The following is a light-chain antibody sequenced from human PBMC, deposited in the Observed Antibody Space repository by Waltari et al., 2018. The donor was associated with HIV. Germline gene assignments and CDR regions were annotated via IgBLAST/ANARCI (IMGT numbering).Light chain of an antibody. CDR3: CAYAGSTTYVI. Sequence: SCTGTSSDVGGYNLVSWYQQHPGKAPKLMIYEVSKRPSGVSNRFSGSKSGNTASLTTSGLQAEDEADYYCCAYAGSTTYVIFGGGTKLTVL. CDR1: SSDVGGYNL. J-gene: IGLJ2*01. V-gene: IGLV2-23*02. CDR2: EVS.